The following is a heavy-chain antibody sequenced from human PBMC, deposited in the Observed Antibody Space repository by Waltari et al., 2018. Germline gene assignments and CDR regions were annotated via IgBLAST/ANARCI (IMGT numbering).Heavy chain of an antibody. CDR2: IYYSGIT. Sequence: QLQLQESGPGLVKPSETLSLTCTVSGGSISSSSYYWGWIRQPPGKGLEGIGSIYYSGITYPNPSLKSRLTISGDTSKNQFSLKLSSVTAADTAVYYCARSMQVYNWNYPPRVTYYYYGMDVWGQGTTVTVSS. CDR1: GGSISSSSYY. V-gene: IGHV4-39*01. CDR3: ARSMQVYNWNYPPRVTYYYYGMDV. D-gene: IGHD1-7*01. J-gene: IGHJ6*02.